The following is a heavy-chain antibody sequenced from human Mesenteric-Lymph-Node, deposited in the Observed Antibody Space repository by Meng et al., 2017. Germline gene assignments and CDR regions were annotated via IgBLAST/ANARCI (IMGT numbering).Heavy chain of an antibody. V-gene: IGHV3-30*19. CDR1: GFTFSSYG. CDR2: IWYDGSNK. Sequence: GGSLRLSCAASGFTFSSYGMHWVRQAPGKGLEWVAVIWYDGSNKYYADSVKGRFTISRDNSKNTLYLQMNSLRAEDTAVYYCARGGFGSWYQADYYYYGMDVWGQGTTVTVSS. J-gene: IGHJ6*01. D-gene: IGHD6-13*01. CDR3: ARGGFGSWYQADYYYYGMDV.